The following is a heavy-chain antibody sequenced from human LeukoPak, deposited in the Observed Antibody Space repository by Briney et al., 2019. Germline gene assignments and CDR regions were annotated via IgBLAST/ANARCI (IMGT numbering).Heavy chain of an antibody. CDR1: GGSISSYY. Sequence: PSETLSLTCTVSGGSISSYYWSWIRQPAGKGLEWIGRIYTSGSTNYNPSLESRVTMSVDTSKNQFSLKLSSVTAADTAVYYCARTLYYYDSSGIYYYYMDVWGKGTTVTVSS. V-gene: IGHV4-4*07. CDR3: ARTLYYYDSSGIYYYYMDV. J-gene: IGHJ6*03. CDR2: IYTSGST. D-gene: IGHD3-22*01.